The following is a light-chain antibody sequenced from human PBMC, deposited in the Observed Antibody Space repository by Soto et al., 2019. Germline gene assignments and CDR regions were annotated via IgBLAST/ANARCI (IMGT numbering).Light chain of an antibody. Sequence: QSALTQPPSASGSPGQSVTISCTGSRSDLGGYNYVSWYQQHPGKAPKLMVYDVDKRPSGVSHRFSGSKSGNTASLTVTGLQAEDEADYYCSSYAGSSNWGVVFGGGTQLTVL. V-gene: IGLV2-8*01. CDR1: RSDLGGYNY. CDR3: SSYAGSSNWGVV. J-gene: IGLJ2*01. CDR2: DVD.